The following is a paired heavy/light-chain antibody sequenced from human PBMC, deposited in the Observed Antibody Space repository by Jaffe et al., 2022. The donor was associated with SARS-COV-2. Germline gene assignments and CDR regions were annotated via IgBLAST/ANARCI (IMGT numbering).Heavy chain of an antibody. J-gene: IGHJ5*01. CDR3: AREPGSNSNLWFDS. D-gene: IGHD4-4*01. Sequence: EVQLLESGGGLVQPGGSLRLSCAASGFTFSNYAINWVRQAPGKGLEWVSGISGSGGRTYYADSVKGRFTISRDNSKNTLYLQMNSLRAEDTAMYYCAREPGSNSNLWFDSWGQGTLVTVSS. CDR2: ISGSGGRT. V-gene: IGHV3-23*01. CDR1: GFTFSNYA.
Light chain of an antibody. CDR1: NIGSKS. Sequence: SYVLTQPPSVSVAPGQTARITCGGNNIGSKSVHWYQQKPGQAPVLVVSDDSDRPSRIPERFSGSNSGNTATLTISGVEAGDEADYYCQVWGSNNDHFGVVFGGGTKLTVL. CDR3: QVWGSNNDHFGVV. CDR2: DDS. J-gene: IGLJ2*01. V-gene: IGLV3-21*02.